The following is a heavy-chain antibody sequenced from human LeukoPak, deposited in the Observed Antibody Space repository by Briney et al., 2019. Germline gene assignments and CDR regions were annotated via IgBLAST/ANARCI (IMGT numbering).Heavy chain of an antibody. CDR3: ARDHVVGATSDAFDI. CDR1: GYTFTSYY. D-gene: IGHD1-26*01. CDR2: INPSGGST. Sequence: ASVKVSCKASGYTFTSYYMHWVRQAPGQGLEWMGIINPSGGSTSYAQKFQGRVTMTRDTSTSTVYMELSSLRSEDTAVYYCARDHVVGATSDAFDIWGQGTMVTVSS. J-gene: IGHJ3*02. V-gene: IGHV1-46*01.